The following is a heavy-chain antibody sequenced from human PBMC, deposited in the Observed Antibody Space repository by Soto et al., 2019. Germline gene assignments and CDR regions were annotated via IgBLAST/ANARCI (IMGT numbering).Heavy chain of an antibody. CDR1: GYTFTSYD. Sequence: RASVKVSCKASGYTFTSYDINWVRQATGQGLEWMGWMNPNSGNTGYAQKFQGRVTMTRNTSISTAYMELSSLRSEDTAVYYCARGYCSSTSCYIGNWFDPWGQGTLVTVSS. V-gene: IGHV1-8*01. CDR2: MNPNSGNT. D-gene: IGHD2-2*02. J-gene: IGHJ5*02. CDR3: ARGYCSSTSCYIGNWFDP.